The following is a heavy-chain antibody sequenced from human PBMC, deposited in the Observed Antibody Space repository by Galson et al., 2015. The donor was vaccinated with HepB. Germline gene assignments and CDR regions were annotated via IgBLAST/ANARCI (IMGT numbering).Heavy chain of an antibody. J-gene: IGHJ2*01. CDR3: ARGPTTATNYNWYFDL. V-gene: IGHV3-23*01. Sequence: SLRLSCAASGFTFSSYAMSWVRQAPGKGLEWVSAISGSGGSTYYADSVKGRFTISRDNSKNTLYLQMNSLRAEDTSVYYCARGPTTATNYNWYFDLWGRGTLVTVSS. CDR1: GFTFSSYA. D-gene: IGHD4-17*01. CDR2: ISGSGGST.